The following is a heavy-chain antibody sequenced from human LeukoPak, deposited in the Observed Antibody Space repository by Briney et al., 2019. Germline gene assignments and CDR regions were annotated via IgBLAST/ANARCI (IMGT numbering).Heavy chain of an antibody. V-gene: IGHV3-72*01. Sequence: PGGSRRLSCATAGFTLSDHYMDWVRQAPGKGLEWVGRTRNKANSNTTEYAAAVKGRFTISRDDSKNSLNLQINSLKTEDTAVYSCTGARGTYRQFDYWGQGTLVTVSS. CDR1: GFTLSDHY. J-gene: IGHJ4*02. CDR3: TGARGTYRQFDY. D-gene: IGHD3-16*02. CDR2: TRNKANSNTT.